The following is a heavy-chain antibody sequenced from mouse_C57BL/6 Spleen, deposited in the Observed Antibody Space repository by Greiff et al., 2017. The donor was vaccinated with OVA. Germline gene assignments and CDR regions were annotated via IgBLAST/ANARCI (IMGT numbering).Heavy chain of an antibody. J-gene: IGHJ2*01. CDR3: ARLYGNYLYYFDY. V-gene: IGHV5-6*01. D-gene: IGHD2-10*02. Sequence: EVNVVESGGDLVKPGGSLKLSCAASGFTYSSYGMSWVRQTPDKRLEWVATISSGGSYTYYPDSVKGRFTISRDNAKNTLYLQMSSLKSEDTALYYCARLYGNYLYYFDYWGQGTTLTVSS. CDR2: ISSGGSYT. CDR1: GFTYSSYG.